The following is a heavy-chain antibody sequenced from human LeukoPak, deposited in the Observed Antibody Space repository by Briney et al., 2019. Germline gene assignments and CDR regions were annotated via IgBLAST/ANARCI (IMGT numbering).Heavy chain of an antibody. J-gene: IGHJ4*02. V-gene: IGHV4-59*01. D-gene: IGHD3-3*01. CDR2: IYYSGST. CDR3: ARDGAYGFWSGCHPGYFDY. CDR1: GGSISSYY. Sequence: PSETLSLTCTVSGGSISSYYWSWIRQPPGKGLEWIGYIYYSGSTNYNPSLKSRVTISVDTSKNQFSLKLSSVTAADTAVYYCARDGAYGFWSGCHPGYFDYWGQGTLVTVSS.